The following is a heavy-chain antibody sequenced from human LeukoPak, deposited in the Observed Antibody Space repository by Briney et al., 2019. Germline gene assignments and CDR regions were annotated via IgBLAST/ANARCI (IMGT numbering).Heavy chain of an antibody. CDR1: GFTFSSYA. CDR3: ARGDYGGNFDY. D-gene: IGHD4-23*01. CDR2: ISYDGSNK. V-gene: IGHV3-30-3*01. J-gene: IGHJ4*02. Sequence: GGPLRLSCAASGFTFSSYAMHWVRQAPGKGLEWVAVISYDGSNKYYADSVKGRFTISRDNSKNTLYLQMNSLRAEDTAVYYCARGDYGGNFDYWGQGTLVTVSS.